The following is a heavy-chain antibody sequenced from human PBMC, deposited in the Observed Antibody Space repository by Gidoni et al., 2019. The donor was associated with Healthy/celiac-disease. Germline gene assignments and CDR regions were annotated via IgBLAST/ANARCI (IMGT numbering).Heavy chain of an antibody. CDR2: IKQDGSEK. CDR3: ARERYIVVAFDY. CDR1: GFTFSSYW. V-gene: IGHV3-7*01. J-gene: IGHJ4*02. D-gene: IGHD2-21*01. Sequence: EVQLVESGGGLVKPGGSLRRSCAASGFTFSSYWMLWVHKAPGKGLGWVANIKQDGSEKYYVDSVKGRFTISRDNAKNSLYLQMNSLRAEDTAVYYCARERYIVVAFDYWGQGTLVTVSS.